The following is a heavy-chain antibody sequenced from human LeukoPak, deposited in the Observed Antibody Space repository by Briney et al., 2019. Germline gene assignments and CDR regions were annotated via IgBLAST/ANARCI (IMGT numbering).Heavy chain of an antibody. Sequence: ASVEVSCKASGYIFTSYYIHWVRQAPGQGLEWMGWVSPYNGNTYYSQRFQDRVTITKDTSTGTAYMDLRNLGTDDTAMYYCARNGRVRRVVKDLFEYWGQGTLVAVSS. J-gene: IGHJ4*02. CDR3: ARNGRVRRVVKDLFEY. CDR2: VSPYNGNT. D-gene: IGHD3-10*01. CDR1: GYIFTSYY. V-gene: IGHV1-18*04.